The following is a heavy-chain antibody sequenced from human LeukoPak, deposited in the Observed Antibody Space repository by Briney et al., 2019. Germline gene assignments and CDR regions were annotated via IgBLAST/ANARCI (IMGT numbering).Heavy chain of an antibody. J-gene: IGHJ4*02. V-gene: IGHV3-48*03. D-gene: IGHD3-10*01. CDR1: GFTFSSYE. CDR3: ARGSWVRGGGRY. CDR2: IISSGSTI. Sequence: GGALRLSCAASGFTFSSYEMNWVRQAPGKGRGWVSYIISSGSTIYYADSVKGRFTISRDNAKNSLYLQMNSLRAEDTAVYYCARGSWVRGGGRYWGQGTLVTVSS.